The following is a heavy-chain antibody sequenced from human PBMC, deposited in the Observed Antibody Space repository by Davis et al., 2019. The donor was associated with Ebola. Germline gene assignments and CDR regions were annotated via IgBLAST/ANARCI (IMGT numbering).Heavy chain of an antibody. J-gene: IGHJ4*02. CDR2: INPHNGNT. CDR1: GYTFTNYG. V-gene: IGHV1-18*04. CDR3: ARAQFPTTSDH. D-gene: IGHD1-1*01. Sequence: AASVKVSCKASGYTFTNYGITWVRQAPGQALEWMGWINPHNGNTNYAQNVQGRVTMTTDTSTSTAYMEVGSLSSDDTAVYYCARAQFPTTSDHWGQGTLVTVSS.